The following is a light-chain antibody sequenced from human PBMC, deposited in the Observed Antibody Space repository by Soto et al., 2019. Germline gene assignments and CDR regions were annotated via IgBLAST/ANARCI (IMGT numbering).Light chain of an antibody. Sequence: EIVFTQSPGTLSLSPGERATLSCRASQSLSSFLAWYQQKLGQAPRLLIYDVSNRATGIPARFSGSGSATDFTLTISRLEPEDFALYYCQHYGRSPITFGQGTRLEI. CDR1: QSLSSF. V-gene: IGKV3-20*01. CDR3: QHYGRSPIT. J-gene: IGKJ5*01. CDR2: DVS.